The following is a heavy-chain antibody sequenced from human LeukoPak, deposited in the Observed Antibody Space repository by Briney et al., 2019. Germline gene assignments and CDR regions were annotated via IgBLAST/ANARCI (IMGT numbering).Heavy chain of an antibody. D-gene: IGHD6-19*01. Sequence: GGSLRLSCAASGFTFSSYAMSWVRQAPGKGLEWVAVISYDGSDKYYADSVKGRFTISRNIPKNTLYLQMNSLRAEDTAVYYCVKREYSSASFDYWGQGTLVTVSS. CDR1: GFTFSSYA. CDR3: VKREYSSASFDY. J-gene: IGHJ4*02. CDR2: ISYDGSDK. V-gene: IGHV3-30*18.